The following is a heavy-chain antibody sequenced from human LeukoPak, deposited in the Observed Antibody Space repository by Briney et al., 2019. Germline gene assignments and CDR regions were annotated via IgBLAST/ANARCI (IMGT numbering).Heavy chain of an antibody. D-gene: IGHD2-2*01. CDR2: FDPEDGET. Sequence: ASVKVSCKSSGYTFTGYYIHWVRQAPGQGLEWMGGFDPEDGETVYAPKFQGRVTMTEDTSADTAYMELSSLRSEDTAVYYCTTCLNGAGQPVAIYYYGMDVWGQGTTVTVSS. V-gene: IGHV1-24*01. J-gene: IGHJ6*02. CDR1: GYTFTGYY. CDR3: TTCLNGAGQPVAIYYYGMDV.